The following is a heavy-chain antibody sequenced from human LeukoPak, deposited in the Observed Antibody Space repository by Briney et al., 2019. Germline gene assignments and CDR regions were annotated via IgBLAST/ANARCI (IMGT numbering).Heavy chain of an antibody. CDR1: GGSFSGYY. Sequence: SETLSLTCAVYGGSFSGYYWSWIRQPPGKGLEWIGEINHSGSTNYNPSLKSRVTISIDTSKNQFSLKLSSVTAAETAVYYCARGYSSSWYSRPKHWFDPWGQGTLVTVSS. CDR2: INHSGST. CDR3: ARGYSSSWYSRPKHWFDP. D-gene: IGHD6-13*01. V-gene: IGHV4-34*01. J-gene: IGHJ5*02.